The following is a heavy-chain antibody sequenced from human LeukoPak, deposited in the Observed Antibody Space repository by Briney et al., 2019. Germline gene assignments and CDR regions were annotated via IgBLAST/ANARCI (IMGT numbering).Heavy chain of an antibody. CDR3: AKRLRDYDHYFDY. CDR2: ISGSGGST. Sequence: PGGSLRLSCAASGFTFSSYAMSWVRQAPAKGLEWVSAISGSGGSTYYADSVKGRFTISRDNSKNTLYLQMNSLRAEDTAVYYCAKRLRDYDHYFDYWGQGTLVTVSS. CDR1: GFTFSSYA. J-gene: IGHJ4*02. V-gene: IGHV3-23*01. D-gene: IGHD4-17*01.